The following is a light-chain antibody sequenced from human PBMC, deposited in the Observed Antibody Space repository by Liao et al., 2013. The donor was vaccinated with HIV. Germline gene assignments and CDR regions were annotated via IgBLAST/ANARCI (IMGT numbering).Light chain of an antibody. V-gene: IGLV3-21*01. CDR1: NIGSKR. CDR2: HDS. Sequence: SYVLTQPPSVSVAPGKTASITCGGDNIGSKRVHWYQQKPGQAPVLVIYHDSDRPSGIPERFSGSSSGTTVTLTIRGAQVEDEADYYCYSAADNNRGVFGGGTKLTVL. J-gene: IGLJ3*02. CDR3: YSAADNNRGV.